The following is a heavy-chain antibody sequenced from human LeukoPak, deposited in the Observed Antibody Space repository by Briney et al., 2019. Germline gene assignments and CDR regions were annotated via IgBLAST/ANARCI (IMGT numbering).Heavy chain of an antibody. J-gene: IGHJ5*02. V-gene: IGHV1-8*03. D-gene: IGHD3-3*01. CDR2: MNPNSGNT. CDR3: ARVYDFWSGYLSFDP. Sequence: ASVKVSCKASGYTFTSYDINWVRQATGQGLEWMGWMNPNSGNTGYAQKFQGRVTITRNTSISTAYMELSSLRSEDTAVYYCARVYDFWSGYLSFDPWGQGTLVTVSS. CDR1: GYTFTSYD.